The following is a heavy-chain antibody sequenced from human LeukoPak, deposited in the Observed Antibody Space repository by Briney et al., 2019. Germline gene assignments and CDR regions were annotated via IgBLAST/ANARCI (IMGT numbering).Heavy chain of an antibody. J-gene: IGHJ6*02. Sequence: ASVKVSCKASGGTFSSYAISWVRQAPGQGLEWMGGIIPILGTANYAQKFQGRVTITADGSTSTAYMELSSLRSEDTAVYYCARDRGLTYYYDSSGFEYYGMDVWGQGTTVTVSS. CDR2: IIPILGTA. CDR1: GGTFSSYA. D-gene: IGHD3-22*01. V-gene: IGHV1-69*01. CDR3: ARDRGLTYYYDSSGFEYYGMDV.